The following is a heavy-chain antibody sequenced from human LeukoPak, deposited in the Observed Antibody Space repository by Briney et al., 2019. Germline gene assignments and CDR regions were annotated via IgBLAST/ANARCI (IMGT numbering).Heavy chain of an antibody. CDR1: GFTFSSYS. Sequence: PGRSLRLSCAASGFTFSSYSMNWVRQAPGKGLEWVSYISSSSSTIYYADSVKGRFTISRDNAKNSLYLQMNSLRAEDTAVYYCARDGLAVAGYPYYYYGMDVWGQGTTVTVSS. CDR2: ISSSSSTI. D-gene: IGHD6-19*01. J-gene: IGHJ6*02. V-gene: IGHV3-48*01. CDR3: ARDGLAVAGYPYYYYGMDV.